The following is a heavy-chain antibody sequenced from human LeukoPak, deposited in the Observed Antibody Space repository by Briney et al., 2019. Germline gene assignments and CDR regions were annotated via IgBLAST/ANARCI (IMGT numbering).Heavy chain of an antibody. J-gene: IGHJ4*02. V-gene: IGHV3-23*01. CDR2: ISGSGVMT. CDR3: ARRDYGDYRSFDY. D-gene: IGHD4-17*01. Sequence: GGSLRLSCAASGFTFSNYAMSWVRQAPGKGLEWVSGISGSGVMTYYADSVKGRFTISRDNAKNSLYLQMNSLRAEDTAVYYCARRDYGDYRSFDYWGQGTLVTVSS. CDR1: GFTFSNYA.